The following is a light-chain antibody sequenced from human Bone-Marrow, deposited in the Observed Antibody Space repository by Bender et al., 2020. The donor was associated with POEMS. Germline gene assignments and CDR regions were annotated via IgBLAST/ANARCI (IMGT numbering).Light chain of an antibody. Sequence: SYVLTQPPSVSVAPGQTASITCGGMNIGSYSVYWYQQRPGQAPVVVVFDDSYRPSGIPERFSGSRSGTTVTLTISGVQADDEADYYCQSAGSRGILVVFGGGTKLTVL. V-gene: IGLV3-21*02. CDR1: NIGSYS. CDR2: DDS. J-gene: IGLJ2*01. CDR3: QSAGSRGILVV.